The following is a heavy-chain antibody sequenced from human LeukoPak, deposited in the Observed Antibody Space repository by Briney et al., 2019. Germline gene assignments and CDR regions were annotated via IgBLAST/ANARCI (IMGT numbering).Heavy chain of an antibody. CDR1: GYSFTSYW. V-gene: IGHV5-51*01. CDR3: ARPAENYDILTGYRTYYFDY. CDR2: IYPGDSDT. Sequence: GESLKISCKGSGYSFTSYWIGWVRQMPGKGLEWMGIIYPGDSDTRYSPSFQGQVTISADKSISTAYLQRSSLKASDTAMYYCARPAENYDILTGYRTYYFDYWGQGTLVTVSS. J-gene: IGHJ4*02. D-gene: IGHD3-9*01.